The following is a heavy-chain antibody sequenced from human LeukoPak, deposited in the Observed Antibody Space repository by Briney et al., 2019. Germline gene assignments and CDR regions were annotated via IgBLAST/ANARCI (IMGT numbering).Heavy chain of an antibody. J-gene: IGHJ4*02. CDR2: VYYSGST. CDR1: GGSISSSSYY. V-gene: IGHV4-39*07. D-gene: IGHD3-3*01. CDR3: ARGDFWSGYYRHFDY. Sequence: QSSETLSLTCTVSGGSISSSSYYWGWIRQPPGKGLEWIGRVYYSGSTYYNPSLKSRVTVSVDTSKNQFSLKLSSVSAADTAVYYCARGDFWSGYYRHFDYWGQGTLVTVSS.